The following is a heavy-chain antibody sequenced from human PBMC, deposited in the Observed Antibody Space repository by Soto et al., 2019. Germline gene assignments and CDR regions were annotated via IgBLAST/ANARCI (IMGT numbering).Heavy chain of an antibody. CDR2: ISSSSSTI. D-gene: IGHD3-22*01. CDR1: GFSFSSYS. CDR3: ARGQYYYDSSGYLY. J-gene: IGHJ4*02. Sequence: GGSLRLSCSASGFSFSSYSMNWVRQAPGKGLEWVSYISSSSSTIYYADSVKGRFTISRDNAKNSLYLQMNSLRDEDTAVYYCARGQYYYDSSGYLYWGQGTLVTVSS. V-gene: IGHV3-48*02.